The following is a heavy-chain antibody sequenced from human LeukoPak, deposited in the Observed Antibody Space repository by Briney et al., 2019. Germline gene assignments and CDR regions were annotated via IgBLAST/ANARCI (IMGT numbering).Heavy chain of an antibody. CDR2: INWNGGST. CDR1: GFTFTTYW. V-gene: IGHV3-20*04. CDR3: AREGPAARVNYYYYYMDV. Sequence: GGSLRLSCAASGFTFTTYWMTWVRQAPGKGLEWVSGINWNGGSTGYADSVKGRFTISRDNAKNSLYLQMNSLRAEDTALYYCAREGPAARVNYYYYYMDVWGKGTTVTVSS. D-gene: IGHD2-2*01. J-gene: IGHJ6*03.